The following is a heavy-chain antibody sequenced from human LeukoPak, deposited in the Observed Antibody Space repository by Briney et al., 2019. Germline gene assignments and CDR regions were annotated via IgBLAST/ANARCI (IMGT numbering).Heavy chain of an antibody. Sequence: SETLSLTCTVSGGSISSGSYYWSWIRQPAGKGLEWIGRIYTSGSTNYNPSLKSRVTISVDTSKNQFSLKLSSVAAADTAVCYCARSYYYDSSGYYLGGYYFDYWGQGTLVTVSS. CDR3: ARSYYYDSSGYYLGGYYFDY. D-gene: IGHD3-22*01. J-gene: IGHJ4*02. CDR1: GGSISSGSYY. V-gene: IGHV4-61*02. CDR2: IYTSGST.